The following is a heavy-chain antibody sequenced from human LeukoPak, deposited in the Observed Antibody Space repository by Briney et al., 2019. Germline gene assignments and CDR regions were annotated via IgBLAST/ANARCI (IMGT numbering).Heavy chain of an antibody. V-gene: IGHV3-33*01. CDR1: GFTFSTYG. CDR3: ARDWRNYYWYFDL. D-gene: IGHD3-3*01. J-gene: IGHJ2*01. Sequence: QTGGSLRLSCVASGFTFSTYGMHWVRQAPGKGLEWVAVIWYDGSNKYYGDSVKGRFTISRDNAKNSLYLQMNSLRAEDTAVYYCARDWRNYYWYFDLWGRGTLVTVSS. CDR2: IWYDGSNK.